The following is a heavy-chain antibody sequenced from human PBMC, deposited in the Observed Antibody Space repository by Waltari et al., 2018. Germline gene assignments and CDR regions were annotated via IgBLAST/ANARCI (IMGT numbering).Heavy chain of an antibody. CDR1: GDSLMYNLYY. J-gene: IGHJ2*01. D-gene: IGHD3-16*01. CDR3: ATLGITWRYFDL. V-gene: IGHV4-39*07. CDR2: TYYDGTT. Sequence: QPQLQESGPRLVKPSETLSLTCSVSGDSLMYNLYYWGWIRQPPGKGLEWIGSTYYDGTTHYNSSLKGRATMSVDPTKNQFSLKLSSVTAADTAVYYCATLGITWRYFDLWGRGTLVIVSS.